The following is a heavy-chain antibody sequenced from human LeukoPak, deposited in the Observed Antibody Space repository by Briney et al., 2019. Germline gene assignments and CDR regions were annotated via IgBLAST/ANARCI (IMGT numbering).Heavy chain of an antibody. D-gene: IGHD6-19*01. J-gene: IGHJ3*02. V-gene: IGHV4-39*01. Sequence: SETLSLTCTVSGGSISSSSYYWGWICQPPGKGLEWIGSIYYSGSTYYNPSLKSRVTISVDTSKNQFSLKLSSVTAADTAVYHCARVGAVAAFGAFDIWGQGTMVTVSS. CDR3: ARVGAVAAFGAFDI. CDR1: GGSISSSSYY. CDR2: IYYSGST.